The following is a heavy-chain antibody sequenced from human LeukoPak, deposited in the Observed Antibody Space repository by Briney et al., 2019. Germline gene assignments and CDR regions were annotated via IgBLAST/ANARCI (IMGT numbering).Heavy chain of an antibody. V-gene: IGHV3-23*01. D-gene: IGHD1/OR15-1a*01. CDR2: ISGGHGGT. Sequence: GGSLRLSCAASGFTLSSYAMSWVLQAPGKGLEWVSSISGGHGGTYYADSVKGRFTISRDDCKNTLYLQVNSLRAEDTAVYYCAKGQYASGWNSGNYWGQGTLVTVSS. J-gene: IGHJ4*02. CDR3: AKGQYASGWNSGNY. CDR1: GFTLSSYA.